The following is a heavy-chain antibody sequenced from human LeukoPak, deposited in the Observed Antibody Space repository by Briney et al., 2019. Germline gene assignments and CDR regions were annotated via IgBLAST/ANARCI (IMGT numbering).Heavy chain of an antibody. Sequence: GGSLRLSCAASGFTFSSYAMSWVRQAPGKGLEWVSAISGSGGSTYYADSVKGRFTISRDNSKNTLYLQMNSLRAEDTAVYYCAKDHLHLRYFEWLLYSYFDYWGQGTLVTVSS. D-gene: IGHD3-9*01. CDR2: ISGSGGST. CDR3: AKDHLHLRYFEWLLYSYFDY. J-gene: IGHJ4*02. V-gene: IGHV3-23*01. CDR1: GFTFSSYA.